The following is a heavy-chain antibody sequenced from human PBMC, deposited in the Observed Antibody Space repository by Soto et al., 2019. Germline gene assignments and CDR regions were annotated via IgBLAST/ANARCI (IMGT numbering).Heavy chain of an antibody. J-gene: IGHJ6*02. D-gene: IGHD2-15*01. CDR3: ARGGMDNYYYYGMDV. CDR1: GGTFSSYA. V-gene: IGHV1-69*13. CDR2: IIPIFGTA. Sequence: RASVKVSCKASGGTFSSYAISWVRQAPGQGLEWMGGIIPIFGTANYAQKFQGRVTITADESTSTAYMELSSLRSEDTAVYYCARGGMDNYYYYGMDVWGQGTTVTVSS.